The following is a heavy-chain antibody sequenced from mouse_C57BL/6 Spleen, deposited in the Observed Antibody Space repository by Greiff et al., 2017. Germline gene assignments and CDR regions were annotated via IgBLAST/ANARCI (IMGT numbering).Heavy chain of an antibody. D-gene: IGHD1-1*01. CDR1: GFSFNTYA. V-gene: IGHV10-1*01. CDR2: IRSKSNNYAT. Sequence: GGGLVQPKGSLKLSCAASGFSFNTYAMNWVRQAPGKGLEWVARIRSKSNNYATYYADSVKDRFTISRDDSESMLYLQMNNLKTEDTAMYYCAPYYYGSSYYAMDYWGQGTSVTVSS. J-gene: IGHJ4*01. CDR3: APYYYGSSYYAMDY.